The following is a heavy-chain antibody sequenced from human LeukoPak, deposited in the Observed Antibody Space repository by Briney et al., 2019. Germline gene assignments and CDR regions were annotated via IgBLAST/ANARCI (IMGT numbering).Heavy chain of an antibody. V-gene: IGHV3-30*02. D-gene: IGHD1-26*01. J-gene: IGHJ4*02. CDR3: AKDSLRERIVGSTTRGVNDY. CDR1: GFIFSSYG. Sequence: PGGSLRLSCAASGFIFSSYGMHWVRQAPGKGLEWVAFMRYDGRNKYYADSVKGRFTIPRDNSKNTLYLQMNSLRGEDTAVYYCAKDSLRERIVGSTTRGVNDYWGQGTLVTVSS. CDR2: MRYDGRNK.